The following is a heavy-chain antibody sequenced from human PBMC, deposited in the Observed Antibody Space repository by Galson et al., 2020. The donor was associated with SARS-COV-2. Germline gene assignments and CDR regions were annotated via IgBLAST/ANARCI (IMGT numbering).Heavy chain of an antibody. CDR3: ARVVSGIFGVVNWFDP. V-gene: IGHV4-31*03. J-gene: IGHJ5*02. CDR2: IYYSGST. Sequence: SETLSLTCTVSGGSISSGGYYWSWIRQHPGKGLEWIGYIYYSGSTYYNPSLKSRVTISVDTSKNQFSLKLSSVTAAYTAVYYCARVVSGIFGVVNWFDPWGQGTLVTVSS. D-gene: IGHD3-3*01. CDR1: GGSISSGGYY.